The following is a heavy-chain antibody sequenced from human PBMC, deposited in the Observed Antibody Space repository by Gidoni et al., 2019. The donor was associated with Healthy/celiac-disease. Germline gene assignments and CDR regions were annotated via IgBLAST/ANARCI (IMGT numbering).Heavy chain of an antibody. Sequence: QVQLVESGGGVVQPGRSLRLSCAASGFTFSSYAMPWVRQAPGKGLEWVAVISYDGSNKYYADSVKGRFTISRDNSKNTLYLQMNSLRAEDTAVYYCARDDQDYYGSGSYLTTRPNDYWGQGTLVTVSS. CDR1: GFTFSSYA. J-gene: IGHJ4*02. CDR3: ARDDQDYYGSGSYLTTRPNDY. V-gene: IGHV3-30-3*01. CDR2: ISYDGSNK. D-gene: IGHD3-10*01.